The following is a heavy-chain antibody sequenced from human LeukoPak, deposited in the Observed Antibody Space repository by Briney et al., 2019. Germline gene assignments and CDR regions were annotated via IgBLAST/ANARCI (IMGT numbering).Heavy chain of an antibody. CDR3: ARRRPGIAAAGPYYYYMDV. CDR2: ISYSGST. J-gene: IGHJ6*03. CDR1: GGSFSNYY. Sequence: SETLSLTCTVSGGSFSNYYWSWIRQPPGKGLEWIGYISYSGSTNYNPSLKSRVTISVDTSKNQFSLKLSSVTAADTAVYYCARRRPGIAAAGPYYYYMDVWGKGTTVTVSS. V-gene: IGHV4-59*08. D-gene: IGHD6-13*01.